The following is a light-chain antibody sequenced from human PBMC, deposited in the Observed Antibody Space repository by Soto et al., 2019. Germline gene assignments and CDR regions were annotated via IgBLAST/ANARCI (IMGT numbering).Light chain of an antibody. CDR2: GNS. CDR1: SSNIGAGYD. Sequence: QAVVTQPPSVSGAPGQRVTISCTGSSSNIGAGYDVHWYQQLPGTAPKLLIYGNSNRPSGVPDRFSGSKSGTSASLAITGLQAEDDADYYCQSYDSSLSVVFGGGTNLTVL. CDR3: QSYDSSLSVV. J-gene: IGLJ2*01. V-gene: IGLV1-40*01.